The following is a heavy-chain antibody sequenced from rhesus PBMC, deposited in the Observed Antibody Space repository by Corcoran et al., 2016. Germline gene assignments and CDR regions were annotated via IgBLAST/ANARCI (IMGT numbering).Heavy chain of an antibody. CDR1: GGSVSGGNR. Sequence: QVQLQESGPGLVKPSETLSLTCAVPGGSVSGGNRRSWTRQPPRQGLEWIGYISGSSGSTYYNPSLKSRVTISTDTSKNQFSLKLSSVTAADTAVYYCARAAAGNWYFDLWGPGTPITISS. CDR2: ISGSSGST. CDR3: ARAAAGNWYFDL. D-gene: IGHD6-31*01. J-gene: IGHJ2*01. V-gene: IGHV4-65*01.